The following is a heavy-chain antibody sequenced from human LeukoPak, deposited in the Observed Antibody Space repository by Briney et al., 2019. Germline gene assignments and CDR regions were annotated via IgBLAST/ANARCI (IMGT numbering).Heavy chain of an antibody. V-gene: IGHV4-59*01. CDR3: ARDGGLVGAAFDY. CDR2: IYHSGTT. Sequence: PSATLSPPFPVSCGSIISYYWSWIRRPPGKGREWIGYIYHSGTTNYNPSLKSRVSISVDTSKNQFSLQLNSVTAADTAVYYCARDGGLVGAAFDYWGQGTLVTVSS. J-gene: IGHJ4*02. CDR1: CGSIISYY. D-gene: IGHD1-26*01.